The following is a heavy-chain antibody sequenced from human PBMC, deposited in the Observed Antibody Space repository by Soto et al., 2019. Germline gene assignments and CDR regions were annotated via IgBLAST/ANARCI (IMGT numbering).Heavy chain of an antibody. CDR1: GYTFTSYA. CDR2: INAGNGNT. CDR3: ARDQVVVVPAATNWFDP. D-gene: IGHD2-2*01. V-gene: IGHV1-3*01. Sequence: ASVKVSCKASGYTFTSYAMHWVRQAPGQRLEWMGWINAGNGNTKYSQKFQGRVTITRDTSASTAYMELSSLRSEDTAVYYCARDQVVVVPAATNWFDPWGQGTLVTVSS. J-gene: IGHJ5*02.